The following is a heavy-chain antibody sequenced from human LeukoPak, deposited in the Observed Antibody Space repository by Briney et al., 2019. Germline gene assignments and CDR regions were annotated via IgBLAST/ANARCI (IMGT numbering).Heavy chain of an antibody. CDR3: AKDRRLRGNVVVVPAAKYYFDY. Sequence: HPGGSLRLSCAASGFTFSSYAMSWVRQAPGKGLEWVSAISGGGGTTYYADSVKGRFTISRDNSKNTLYLQMNSLRTEDTAVYYCAKDRRLRGNVVVVPAAKYYFDYWGQGTLVTVSS. D-gene: IGHD2-2*01. CDR1: GFTFSSYA. J-gene: IGHJ4*02. V-gene: IGHV3-23*01. CDR2: ISGGGGTT.